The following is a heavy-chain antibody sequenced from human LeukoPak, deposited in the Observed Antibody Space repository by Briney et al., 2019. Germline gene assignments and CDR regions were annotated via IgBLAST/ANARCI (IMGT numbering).Heavy chain of an antibody. Sequence: ASVKVSCKASGYTSTGYYMHWVRQAPGQGLEWMGWINPHSGDTIYAQKFQGRVTMTRDTSISTAYMELSRLRSDDTAVFYCARVWLSPYFFDYWGQGTLVTVSS. CDR2: INPHSGDT. CDR1: GYTSTGYY. V-gene: IGHV1-2*02. D-gene: IGHD3-22*01. CDR3: ARVWLSPYFFDY. J-gene: IGHJ4*02.